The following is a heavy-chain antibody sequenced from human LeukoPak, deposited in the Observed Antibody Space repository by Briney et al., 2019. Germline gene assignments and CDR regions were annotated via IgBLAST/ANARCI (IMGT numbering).Heavy chain of an antibody. V-gene: IGHV3-23*01. CDR2: ISGSGGST. CDR1: GFTFSSYA. CDR3: ARDRSGNSYGNWFDP. Sequence: GGFLRLSCAASGFTFSSYAMSWVRQAPGKGLEWISAISGSGGSTYYADSVKGRFTTSRDNAKNSLYLQMNSLRVEDTALYYCARDRSGNSYGNWFDPWGQGTLVTVSS. D-gene: IGHD5-18*01. J-gene: IGHJ5*02.